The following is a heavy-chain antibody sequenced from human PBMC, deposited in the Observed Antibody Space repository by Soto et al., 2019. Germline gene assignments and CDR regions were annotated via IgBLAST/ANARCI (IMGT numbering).Heavy chain of an antibody. CDR1: GGSFSGYY. J-gene: IGHJ4*02. CDR2: INHSGST. V-gene: IGHV4-34*01. D-gene: IGHD4-17*01. CDR3: ARGPSTVTTGYFDY. Sequence: QVQLQQWGAGLLKPSETLSLTCAVYGGSFSGYYWSWIRQPPGKGLEWIGEINHSGSTNYNPSLKRRVTISVDTSKNQFSLKLSSVTAADTAVYYCARGPSTVTTGYFDYWGQGTLVTVSS.